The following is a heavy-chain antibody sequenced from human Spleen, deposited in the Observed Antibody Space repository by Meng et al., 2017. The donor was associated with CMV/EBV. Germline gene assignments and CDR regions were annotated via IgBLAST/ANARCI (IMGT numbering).Heavy chain of an antibody. CDR2: IWYEGSNK. CDR3: AKDTAVVPAAIPDYYYYGMDV. V-gene: IGHV3-33*06. CDR1: GFTFSSYG. Sequence: GESLKISCAASGFTFSSYGMHWVRQAPGKGLEWVAVIWYEGSNKYYADSVKGRFTISRDNSKNTLYLQMNSLRAEDTAVYYCAKDTAVVPAAIPDYYYYGMDVWGQGATVTVSS. J-gene: IGHJ6*02. D-gene: IGHD2-2*02.